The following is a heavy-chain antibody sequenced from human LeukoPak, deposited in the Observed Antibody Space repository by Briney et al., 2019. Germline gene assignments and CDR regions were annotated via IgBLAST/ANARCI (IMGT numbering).Heavy chain of an antibody. CDR3: ARAKPNWNPPDY. D-gene: IGHD1-1*01. J-gene: IGHJ4*02. CDR1: GASVTRNY. CDR2: VYNSGST. Sequence: SQTLSPTCTVSGASVTRNYWSWIRQPPGKGLEWGGYVYNSGSTSYNPSIRSGVTIPLDTSKTQSSLRLTSVTAADTAVYFCARAKPNWNPPDYWGRGTLVTVSS. V-gene: IGHV4-59*08.